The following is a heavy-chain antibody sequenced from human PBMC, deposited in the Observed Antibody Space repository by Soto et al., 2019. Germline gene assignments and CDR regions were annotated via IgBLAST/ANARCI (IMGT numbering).Heavy chain of an antibody. CDR1: GFTFSGYA. J-gene: IGHJ4*02. CDR2: IHGGGNSA. Sequence: EVQLLESGGDLVQPGRSLTLSCAASGFTFSGYAMSWVRQAPGKGLEWVSVIHGGGNSAYYADSVKGRFTISRDNSKNTLYLQMRSLRGEDTAVYYFAKNMGRVTTSWHFDYWGQGTLVTVSP. D-gene: IGHD4-17*01. V-gene: IGHV3-23*01. CDR3: AKNMGRVTTSWHFDY.